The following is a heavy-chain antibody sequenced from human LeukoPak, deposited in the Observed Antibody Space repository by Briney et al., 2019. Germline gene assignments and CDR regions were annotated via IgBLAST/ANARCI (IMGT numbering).Heavy chain of an antibody. CDR1: GYTFTSYG. Sequence: ASVKVSCKASGYTFTSYGICWVRQAPGQGLEWMGWISAYNGNTNYAQKLQGRVTMTTDTSTSTAYMELRSLRSDDTAVYYCARDDAGMTTVPTRGKFDYWGQGTLVTVSS. V-gene: IGHV1-18*01. CDR2: ISAYNGNT. D-gene: IGHD4-17*01. CDR3: ARDDAGMTTVPTRGKFDY. J-gene: IGHJ4*02.